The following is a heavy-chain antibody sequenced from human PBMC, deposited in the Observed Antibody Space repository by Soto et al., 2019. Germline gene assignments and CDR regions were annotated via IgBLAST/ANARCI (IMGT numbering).Heavy chain of an antibody. J-gene: IGHJ5*02. CDR1: GFTFSNAW. CDR3: TTVSSSGSGDWFDP. Sequence: GGSLRLSCAASGFTFSNAWMSWVRQAPGKGLEWVGRIKSKTDGGTTDYAAPVKGRFTISRDDSKNTLYLQMNSLKTEDTAVYYCTTVSSSGSGDWFDPWGQGTLVTVSS. V-gene: IGHV3-15*01. D-gene: IGHD3-10*01. CDR2: IKSKTDGGTT.